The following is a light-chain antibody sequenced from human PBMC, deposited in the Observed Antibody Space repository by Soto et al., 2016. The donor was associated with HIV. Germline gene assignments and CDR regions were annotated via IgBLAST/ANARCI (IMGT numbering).Light chain of an antibody. CDR3: QVWDNDHDHPVI. Sequence: SYVLTQPPSVSVAPGKTARITCEGTNIGTKSVHWYRTDGRPGPCPTRPSMIPTGPSGIPERVSGSHSGNTASLTISRVEAGDEADYFCQVWDNDHDHPVIFGGGTKLNRP. J-gene: IGLJ2*01. V-gene: IGLV3-21*03. CDR2: MIP. CDR1: NIGTKS.